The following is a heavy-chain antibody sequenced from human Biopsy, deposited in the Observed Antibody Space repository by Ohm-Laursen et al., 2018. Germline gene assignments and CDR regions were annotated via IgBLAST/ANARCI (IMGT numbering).Heavy chain of an antibody. CDR3: ARGYSATYGRFDP. V-gene: IGHV4-61*08. J-gene: IGHJ5*02. D-gene: IGHD1-26*01. CDR1: GASVNTFDFY. Sequence: SETLSLTCPVSGASVNTFDFYWAWIRQPPGKGLEWIGYINYSGRTNYNPSLKSRVTISVDTSKNQVSLKVYSLSASDAAVYYCARGYSATYGRFDPWGQGTLVTVSS. CDR2: INYSGRT.